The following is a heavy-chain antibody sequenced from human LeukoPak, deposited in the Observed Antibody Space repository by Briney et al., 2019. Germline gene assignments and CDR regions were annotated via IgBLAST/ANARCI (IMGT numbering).Heavy chain of an antibody. V-gene: IGHV1-18*01. J-gene: IGHJ4*02. CDR2: ISAYNGNT. D-gene: IGHD5-12*01. CDR1: DYTFTSYG. CDR3: ARDLVATGSVGGY. Sequence: ASVKVSCKASDYTFTSYGISWVRQAAGQGREWVGWISAYNGNTNYAQKLQGRVTMTTDTSTSTAYMELRSLRSDDTAVYYCARDLVATGSVGGYWGQGTLVTVSS.